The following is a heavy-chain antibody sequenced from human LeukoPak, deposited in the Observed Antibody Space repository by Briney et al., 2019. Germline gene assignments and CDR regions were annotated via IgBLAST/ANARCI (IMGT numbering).Heavy chain of an antibody. CDR1: GYTFTGYY. Sequence: ASVKVSCKASGYTFTGYYIHWVRQALGQGLEWMGWINPNDGGTYYAQKFQGRVTMTMDTSISTAYMEVSRLRSDDTAVYYCARAVLVVGATQEGYWGQGTLVTVSS. J-gene: IGHJ4*02. CDR2: INPNDGGT. V-gene: IGHV1-2*02. CDR3: ARAVLVVGATQEGY. D-gene: IGHD2-15*01.